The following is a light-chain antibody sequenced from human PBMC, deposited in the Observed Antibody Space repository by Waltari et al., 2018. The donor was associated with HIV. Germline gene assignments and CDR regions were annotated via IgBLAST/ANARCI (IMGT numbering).Light chain of an antibody. CDR2: ANN. CDR3: QSHDNKIFYV. Sequence: NFILTQPHSVSESPGKTVTIPCTRSSGTISSSYVQWNQQRPGSSPTTVIYANNQRPSGVPDRFSGSIDSSSNSASLTISGLRTEDEADYYCQSHDNKIFYVFGGGTYVTVL. CDR1: SGTISSSY. J-gene: IGLJ1*01. V-gene: IGLV6-57*01.